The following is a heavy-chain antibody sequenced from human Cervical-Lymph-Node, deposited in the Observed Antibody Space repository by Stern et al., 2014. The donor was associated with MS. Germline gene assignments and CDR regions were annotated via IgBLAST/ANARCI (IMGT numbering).Heavy chain of an antibody. CDR2: IYPYDSDT. CDR3: ARHVQGFDY. CDR1: GYSFTIYY. J-gene: IGHJ4*02. V-gene: IGHV5-51*04. Sequence: EVQLEESGAEVKKPGESLKISCKLSGYSFTIYYIAWVRQMPGKGLEWMGVIYPYDSDTTYSPSFQGQVTISADKPIPTAYLQWSSLRASDTAMYYCARHVQGFDYWGQGTLVTVSS.